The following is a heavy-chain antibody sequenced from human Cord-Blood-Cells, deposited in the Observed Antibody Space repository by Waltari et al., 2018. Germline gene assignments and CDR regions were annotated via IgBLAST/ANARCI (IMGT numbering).Heavy chain of an antibody. J-gene: IGHJ3*02. V-gene: IGHV1-2*02. D-gene: IGHD3-10*01. CDR3: AGDIGRTMVRGDEAFDI. CDR1: GYTFTGYY. CDR2: INPNSGGT. Sequence: QVQLVQSGAAATKPGASVKVSCTASGYTFTGYYMHWVRQAPGQGLEWMGWINPNSGGTNYAQKFQGRVTMTRDTSISTAYMGLSRLGSDDTAVYYCAGDIGRTMVRGDEAFDIWGQGTMVTVSS.